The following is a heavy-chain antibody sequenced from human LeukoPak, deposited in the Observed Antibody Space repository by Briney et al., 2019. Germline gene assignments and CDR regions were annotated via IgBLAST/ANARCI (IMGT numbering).Heavy chain of an antibody. CDR3: AREVSGSHGDYYYYMDV. V-gene: IGHV1-8*01. J-gene: IGHJ6*03. Sequence: GASVKVSCKASGYTFTSYDINWVRQATGQGLEWMGWMNPISGNTGHAQKFQGRVTMTRDTSLSTAYMELSRLRSDDTAVYYCAREVSGSHGDYYYYMDVWAKGTTVTVSS. D-gene: IGHD1-26*01. CDR1: GYTFTSYD. CDR2: MNPISGNT.